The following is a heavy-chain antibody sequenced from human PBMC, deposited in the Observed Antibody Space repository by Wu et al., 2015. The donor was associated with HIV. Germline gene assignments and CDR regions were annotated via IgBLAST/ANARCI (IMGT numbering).Heavy chain of an antibody. V-gene: IGHV1-69*13. CDR3: ARGGSNYVAFDI. CDR2: IIPMFGTA. Sequence: QVQLVQSGFEVKKPGSSVKVSCKASGGTFSNYGISWVRQAPGQGLEWMGRIIPMFGTASYAQKFQGRVTITADESTNIAYMELSSLKSEDTAVYYCARGGSNYVAFDIWGQGTMVTVSS. CDR1: GGTFSNYG. J-gene: IGHJ3*02. D-gene: IGHD4-11*01.